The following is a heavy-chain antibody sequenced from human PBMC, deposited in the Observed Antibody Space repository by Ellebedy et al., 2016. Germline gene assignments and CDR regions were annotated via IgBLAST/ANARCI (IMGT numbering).Heavy chain of an antibody. Sequence: ASVKVSCKASGYSFPSYGITWVRQAPGQGLEWMGWINAYSGTTNYLQNLQGRVTMTTDTSTSTAYMELKSLRSDDTAVYYCARSRGGTYQYYFDNWGQGTLVAVSS. CDR3: ARSRGGTYQYYFDN. J-gene: IGHJ4*02. D-gene: IGHD1-26*01. CDR1: GYSFPSYG. V-gene: IGHV1-18*01. CDR2: INAYSGTT.